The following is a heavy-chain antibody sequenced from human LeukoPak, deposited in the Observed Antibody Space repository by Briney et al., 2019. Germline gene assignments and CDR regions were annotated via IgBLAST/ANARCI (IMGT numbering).Heavy chain of an antibody. Sequence: PGGSLRLSCAAYGFTFSSYAMSWVRQAPGKGLEWVSAISGSGGSTYYADSVKGRFTISRDNSKNTLYLQMNSLRAEDTAVYYCAKPLPKYCTNGVCYFDYWGQGTLVTVSS. V-gene: IGHV3-23*01. CDR1: GFTFSSYA. D-gene: IGHD2-8*01. J-gene: IGHJ4*02. CDR2: ISGSGGST. CDR3: AKPLPKYCTNGVCYFDY.